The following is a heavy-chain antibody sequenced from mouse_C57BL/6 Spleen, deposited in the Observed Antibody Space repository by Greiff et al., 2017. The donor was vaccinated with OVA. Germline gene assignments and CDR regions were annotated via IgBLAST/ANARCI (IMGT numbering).Heavy chain of an antibody. Sequence: QVQLQQPGAELVKPGASVKMSCKASGYTFTSYWITWVKQRPGQGLEWIGDIYPGSGSTNYNEKFKSKATLTVDTSSSTAYMQLSSLTSEDSAVYYCARCYYGSRPCFDYWGQGTTLTVSS. CDR3: ARCYYGSRPCFDY. V-gene: IGHV1-55*01. D-gene: IGHD1-1*01. CDR1: GYTFTSYW. CDR2: IYPGSGST. J-gene: IGHJ2*01.